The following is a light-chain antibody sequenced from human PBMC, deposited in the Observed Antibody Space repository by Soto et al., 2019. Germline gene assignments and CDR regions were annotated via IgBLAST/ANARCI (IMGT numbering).Light chain of an antibody. CDR2: TAS. Sequence: DIHMTQSPSSLSPSVGDRVTITCRASQSIRRYLNWYQQKPGRAPKLLIYTASSLQSGVPSRFSGSGSGTDFTLTISSLQTEDFATYYCQQSYISPYTFGQGTKLEIK. CDR1: QSIRRY. CDR3: QQSYISPYT. V-gene: IGKV1-39*01. J-gene: IGKJ2*01.